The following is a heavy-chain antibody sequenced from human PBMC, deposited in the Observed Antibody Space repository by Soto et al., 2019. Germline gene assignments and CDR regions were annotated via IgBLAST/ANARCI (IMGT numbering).Heavy chain of an antibody. Sequence: GGSLRLSCAASGFTFSSYAMSWVRQAPGKGLEWVSAISGSGGSTYYADSVKGRFTISRDNAKNSLYLQMNSLRAEDTAVYYCLVPAAQKNFDYWGQGTLVTVSS. CDR1: GFTFSSYA. CDR3: LVPAAQKNFDY. V-gene: IGHV3-23*01. CDR2: ISGSGGST. D-gene: IGHD2-2*01. J-gene: IGHJ4*02.